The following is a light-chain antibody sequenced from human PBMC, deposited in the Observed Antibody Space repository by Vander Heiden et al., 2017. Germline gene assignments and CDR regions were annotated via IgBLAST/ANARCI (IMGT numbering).Light chain of an antibody. Sequence: IVMTQSLLSLPVTPGAPASISCRSSQSLQHVNGKHYLNWYLQKPGQSPQLLIYLASNRASGVPDRFSGSGSGTDFTLKISRVEAEDVGFYYCMQLRQTPPITFGQGTRLEIK. CDR3: MQLRQTPPIT. CDR1: QSLQHVNGKHY. V-gene: IGKV2-28*01. J-gene: IGKJ5*01. CDR2: LAS.